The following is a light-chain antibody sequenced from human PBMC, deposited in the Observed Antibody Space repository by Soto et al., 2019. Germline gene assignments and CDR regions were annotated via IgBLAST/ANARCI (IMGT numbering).Light chain of an antibody. CDR3: QAWDSSTVV. CDR2: QDS. CDR1: KLGDKY. J-gene: IGLJ2*01. V-gene: IGLV3-1*01. Sequence: SYELTQPPSVAVSAGQTASITCSGDKLGDKYACWYKQKPGQSPVMVIYQDSKRPSGIPERFSGSNSGNTATLTISGTQAMDEADYYCQAWDSSTVVFGGGTKPPS.